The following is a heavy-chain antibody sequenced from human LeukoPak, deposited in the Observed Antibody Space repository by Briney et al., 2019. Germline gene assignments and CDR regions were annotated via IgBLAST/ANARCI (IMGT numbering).Heavy chain of an antibody. V-gene: IGHV3-33*06. CDR3: AKDGYDYDFWSGYYYYMDV. CDR2: IWYDGSNK. D-gene: IGHD3-3*01. Sequence: PGGSLRLSCAPSGFNFSSYGMHWVRQAPGKGLEWVAVIWYDGSNKYYADSVKGRFTISRDNSKNTLYLQMNSLRAEDTAVYYCAKDGYDYDFWSGYYYYMDVWGKGTTVTVSS. CDR1: GFNFSSYG. J-gene: IGHJ6*03.